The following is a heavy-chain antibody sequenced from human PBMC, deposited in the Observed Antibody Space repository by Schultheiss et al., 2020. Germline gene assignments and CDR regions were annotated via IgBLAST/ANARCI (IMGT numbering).Heavy chain of an antibody. J-gene: IGHJ4*02. V-gene: IGHV4-31*03. CDR1: GGSISSGGYY. CDR2: IYYSGST. CDR3: ARTIVVVTGRYFDY. Sequence: SETLSLTCTVSGGSISSGGYYWSWIRQHPGKGLEWIGYIYYSGSTYYNPSLKSRVTISVDTSKNQFSLKLSSVTAADTAVYYCARTIVVVTGRYFDYWGQGTLVTGYS. D-gene: IGHD3-22*01.